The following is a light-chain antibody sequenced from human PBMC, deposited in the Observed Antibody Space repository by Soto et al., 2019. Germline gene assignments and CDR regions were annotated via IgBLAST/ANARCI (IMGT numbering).Light chain of an antibody. J-gene: IGLJ2*01. V-gene: IGLV2-14*01. CDR2: EVS. Sequence: QSVLTQPASVSGSPGQSITISCTGTSSDLGGYNYVSWYQQHPGKAPKVMIYEVSNRPSGVSNRFSGSKSGNTASLTISGLQAEDEADYYCSSYTGSSTLVFGGGTKVTVL. CDR1: SSDLGGYNY. CDR3: SSYTGSSTLV.